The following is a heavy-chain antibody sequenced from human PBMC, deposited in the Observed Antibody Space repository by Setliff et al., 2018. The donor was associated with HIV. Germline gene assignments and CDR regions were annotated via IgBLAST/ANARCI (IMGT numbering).Heavy chain of an antibody. CDR1: GGSISSYY. CDR2: IYYSGST. V-gene: IGHV4-59*08. Sequence: SETLSLTCTVSGGSISSYYWSWIRQPPGKGLEWIGYIYYSGSTNYNPSLKSRVTISVDTSKNQFSLKLSSVTAADTAVYYCAKSGILTGWNDAFDIWGQGTMVTVSS. J-gene: IGHJ3*02. D-gene: IGHD3-9*01. CDR3: AKSGILTGWNDAFDI.